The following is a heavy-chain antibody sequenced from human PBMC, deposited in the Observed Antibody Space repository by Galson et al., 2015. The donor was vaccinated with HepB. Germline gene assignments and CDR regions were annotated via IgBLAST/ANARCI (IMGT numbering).Heavy chain of an antibody. D-gene: IGHD3-10*01. Sequence: ETLSLTCAVSGDSISNDRWWSWVRQPPGEGLEWIGEAYHSGGTNYRPSLKSRVTISVDKSKNQFSLKLTSVTAADTAVYYCSRAKEGRGYFDYWGQGTLVTVSS. CDR3: SRAKEGRGYFDY. V-gene: IGHV4-4*02. CDR2: AYHSGGT. CDR1: GDSISNDRW. J-gene: IGHJ4*02.